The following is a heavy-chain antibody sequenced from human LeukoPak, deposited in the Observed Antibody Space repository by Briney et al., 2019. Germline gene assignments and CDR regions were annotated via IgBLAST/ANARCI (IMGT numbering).Heavy chain of an antibody. CDR3: ARSNGAISAAEDY. CDR2: IHYSGTT. V-gene: IGHV4-59*01. D-gene: IGHD6-13*01. Sequence: PSETLSLTCTVSGGSINNYYWSWIRQPPGKGLEWIGYIHYSGTTNYNPSLKSRLTMSVDTSKNQFSLKPSSVTAADTAVYYCARSNGAISAAEDYWGQGTLVTVSS. J-gene: IGHJ4*02. CDR1: GGSINNYY.